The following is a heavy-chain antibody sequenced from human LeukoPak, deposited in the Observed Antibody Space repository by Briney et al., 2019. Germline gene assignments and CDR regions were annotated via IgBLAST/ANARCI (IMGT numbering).Heavy chain of an antibody. Sequence: GASVKVSCKASGYTFTSYYMHWVRQAPGQGLEWMGIVNPSGGSTSYAQKFQGRVTMTRDMSTSTVYMELSSLRSEDTAVYYCARDAPSAGTTESGPFDYWGQGTLVTVSS. CDR2: VNPSGGST. D-gene: IGHD1-7*01. J-gene: IGHJ4*02. CDR1: GYTFTSYY. CDR3: ARDAPSAGTTESGPFDY. V-gene: IGHV1-46*01.